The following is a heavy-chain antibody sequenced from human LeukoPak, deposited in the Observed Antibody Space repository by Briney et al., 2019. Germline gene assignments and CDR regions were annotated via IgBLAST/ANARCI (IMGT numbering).Heavy chain of an antibody. V-gene: IGHV3-23*01. D-gene: IGHD5-12*01. CDR2: ISASGAAT. Sequence: GGSLRLSCAASRFTFSNFAMSWVRQAPGKGLEWVSGISASGAATYYPDSVKGLFTISRDNSKNTLYLQMNSLRAEDTALYYCAKGKTYEHFDSWGQGSLVTVSS. CDR1: RFTFSNFA. CDR3: AKGKTYEHFDS. J-gene: IGHJ4*02.